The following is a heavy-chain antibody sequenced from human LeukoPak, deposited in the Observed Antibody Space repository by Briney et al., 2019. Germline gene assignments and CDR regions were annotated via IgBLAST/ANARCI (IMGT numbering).Heavy chain of an antibody. CDR3: ARGVVIAPQTFDY. CDR2: IYYSGST. CDR1: GGSVTSYY. Sequence: PSETLSLTCTVSGGSVTSYYWSWIRQPPGKGLEWIGYIYYSGSTNYNPSLKSRVTISVDTSKNQFSLKLSSVTAADTAVYYCARGVVIAPQTFDYWGQGTLVTVSS. V-gene: IGHV4-59*02. J-gene: IGHJ4*02. D-gene: IGHD2-21*01.